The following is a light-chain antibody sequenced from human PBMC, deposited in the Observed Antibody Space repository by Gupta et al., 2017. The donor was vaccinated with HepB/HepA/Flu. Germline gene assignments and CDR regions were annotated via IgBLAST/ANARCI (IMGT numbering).Light chain of an antibody. V-gene: IGKV2-30*02. Sequence: DVVMTQSTLPLPVTLGQPASISCTSSQSLVHTNGNTYLDWFQQRPSQSPRRRIYQVSKRDSGVPDRFSGSGSGTDFTLKISRVEAEDVGVYYCMQYTHWPHTFGQGTRLEIE. CDR3: MQYTHWPHT. CDR1: QSLVHTNGNTY. J-gene: IGKJ2*01. CDR2: QVS.